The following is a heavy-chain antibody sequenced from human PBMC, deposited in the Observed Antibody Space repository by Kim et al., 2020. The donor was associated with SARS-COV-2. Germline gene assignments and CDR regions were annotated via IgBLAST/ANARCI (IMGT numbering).Heavy chain of an antibody. Sequence: WGSLRLSCAVSGFNVYSYSMHWVRQAPGKGLEWVALITSDGETKYYADAVRGRFTISRDKSKRALYLEMSSLRPEDMGVYYCARDPNYYSGNSYDDYYG. D-gene: IGHD3-10*01. V-gene: IGHV3-30*04. CDR2: ITSDGETK. CDR1: GFNVYSYS. CDR3: ARDPNYYSGNSYDDYYG. J-gene: IGHJ6*01.